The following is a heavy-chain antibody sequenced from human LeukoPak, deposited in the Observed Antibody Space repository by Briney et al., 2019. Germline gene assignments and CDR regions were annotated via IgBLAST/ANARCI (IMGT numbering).Heavy chain of an antibody. CDR2: IGTRSNPI. J-gene: IGHJ4*02. V-gene: IGHV3-11*01. CDR1: GFSFSDFY. Sequence: GGSLRLSCAASGFSFSDFYMSWIRQAPGMGLDGISYIGTRSNPIYYADSVKGRFTISRDDAKNSLYLQMNSLRDEDTAVYFCAREARGSGRDFDYWGQGILVTVSS. D-gene: IGHD1-26*01. CDR3: AREARGSGRDFDY.